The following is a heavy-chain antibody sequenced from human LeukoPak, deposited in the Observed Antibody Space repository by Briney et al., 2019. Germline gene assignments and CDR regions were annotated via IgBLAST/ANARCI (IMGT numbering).Heavy chain of an antibody. Sequence: GESLKISCKGSGYIFTTYWIGWVRQMPGKGLEWMAIIYPDDSDTRYSPSFQGQVTISADKSISTAYLQWSSLTASDTAMYYCARQRTVTTNFDYWGQGTLVTVSS. CDR2: IYPDDSDT. J-gene: IGHJ4*02. V-gene: IGHV5-51*01. CDR3: ARQRTVTTNFDY. D-gene: IGHD4-17*01. CDR1: GYIFTTYW.